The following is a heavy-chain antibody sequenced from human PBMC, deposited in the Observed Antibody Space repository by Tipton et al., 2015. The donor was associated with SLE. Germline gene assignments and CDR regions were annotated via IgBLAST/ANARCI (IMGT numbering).Heavy chain of an antibody. Sequence: SGFTFSTYGMHWVRQAPGKGLEWVAFLRYDGSNKYYADSVKGRFTISRDNSKNTLYLQMNSLRAEDTAVYYCGDALDIWGKGKRVTASS. CDR2: LRYDGSNK. J-gene: IGHJ3*02. CDR1: GFTFSTYG. V-gene: IGHV3-30*02. CDR3: GDALDI.